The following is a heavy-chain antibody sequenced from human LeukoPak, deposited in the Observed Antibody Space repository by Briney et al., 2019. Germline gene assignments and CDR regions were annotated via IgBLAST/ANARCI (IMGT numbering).Heavy chain of an antibody. CDR2: INQDGSLK. Sequence: GGSLRLSCAASGFDFSSYWMSWVRQAPGKGLEWVANINQDGSLKYYVDSVKGRFTISRDNAKNSLYLQMNSLRAEDTAFYYCARDLRTGYTYGYPLDYWGQGTLVTVSS. J-gene: IGHJ4*02. CDR1: GFDFSSYW. V-gene: IGHV3-7*01. CDR3: ARDLRTGYTYGYPLDY. D-gene: IGHD5-18*01.